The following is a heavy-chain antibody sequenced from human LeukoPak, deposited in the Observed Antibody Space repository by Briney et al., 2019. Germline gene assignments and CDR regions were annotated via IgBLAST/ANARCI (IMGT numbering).Heavy chain of an antibody. D-gene: IGHD3-10*01. CDR2: ISSSSSYM. J-gene: IGHJ3*02. CDR1: GFTFSSYS. CDR3: AGDGRGVTNAFDI. V-gene: IGHV3-21*01. Sequence: GGSLRLSCAASGFTFSSYSMNWVRQAPGKGLEWVSSISSSSSYMYYADSVKGRFTISRDNAKNSLYLQMNSLRAEDTAVYYCAGDGRGVTNAFDIWGQGTMVTVSS.